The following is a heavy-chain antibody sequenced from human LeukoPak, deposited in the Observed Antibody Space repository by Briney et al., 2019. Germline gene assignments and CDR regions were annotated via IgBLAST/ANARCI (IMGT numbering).Heavy chain of an antibody. CDR3: ARGQVFDY. J-gene: IGHJ4*02. Sequence: GGSLRLSCAASRFSFSYYWMSWVRQAPGKGLEWVANINQDGSEKYYVDSVKGRFSISRDNAKNSLYLQMNSLRAEDTAVYSCARGQVFDYWGQGTLVTVSS. V-gene: IGHV3-7*01. CDR1: RFSFSYYW. CDR2: INQDGSEK.